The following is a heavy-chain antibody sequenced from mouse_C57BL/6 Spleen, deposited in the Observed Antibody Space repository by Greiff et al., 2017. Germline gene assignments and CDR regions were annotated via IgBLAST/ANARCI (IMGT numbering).Heavy chain of an antibody. V-gene: IGHV5-6*01. CDR1: GFTFSSYG. Sequence: EVQGVESGGDLVKPGGSLKLSCAASGFTFSSYGMSWVRQTPDKRLEWVATISSGGSYTYYPDSVKGRFTISRDNAKNTLYLQMSSLKSEDTAMYYCARRASSGPWFAYWGQGTLVTVSA. D-gene: IGHD3-2*02. CDR2: ISSGGSYT. CDR3: ARRASSGPWFAY. J-gene: IGHJ3*01.